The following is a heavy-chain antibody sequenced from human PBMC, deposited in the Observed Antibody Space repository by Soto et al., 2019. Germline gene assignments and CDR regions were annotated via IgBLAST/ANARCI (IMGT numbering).Heavy chain of an antibody. D-gene: IGHD2-15*01. V-gene: IGHV1-8*01. CDR3: ASRQGGYCSGGSCYWYWFDP. CDR2: MNPNSGNT. CDR1: GYTFTGYD. Sequence: ASVKVSCKASGYTFTGYDINWVRQATGQGLEWMGWMNPNSGNTGYAQKFQGRVTMTRNTSISTAYMELSSLRSEDTAVYYCASRQGGYCSGGSCYWYWFDPWGQGTLVTVSS. J-gene: IGHJ5*02.